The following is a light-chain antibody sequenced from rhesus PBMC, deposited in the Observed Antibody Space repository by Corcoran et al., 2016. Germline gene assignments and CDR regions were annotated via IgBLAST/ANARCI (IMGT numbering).Light chain of an antibody. CDR1: QGISSH. V-gene: IGKV1-25*01. CDR3: QQQTSYALT. Sequence: DIQMTQSPSSLSTSVGDTVIITCRARQGISSHFAWYQQKPGKAPKLLIYKASTLQSGVPSRCSGRGSGTAFTLTITSLQPEYFATSYFQQQTSYALTFGGCTKVEIQ. CDR2: KAS. J-gene: IGKJ4*01.